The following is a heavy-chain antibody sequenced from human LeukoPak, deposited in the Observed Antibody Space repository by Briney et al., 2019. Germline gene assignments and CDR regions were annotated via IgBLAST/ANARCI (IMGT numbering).Heavy chain of an antibody. CDR1: GGSISSYY. D-gene: IGHD2-15*01. CDR2: IYYSGST. Sequence: PSETLSLTCTVSGGSISSYYWSWIRQPPGKGLEWIGYIYYSGSTNYNPSLKSRATISVDTSKNQFSLKLSSVTAADTAVYYCARASYCSGGSCYNYYYYYYMDVWGKGTTVTVSS. CDR3: ARASYCSGGSCYNYYYYYYMDV. V-gene: IGHV4-59*01. J-gene: IGHJ6*03.